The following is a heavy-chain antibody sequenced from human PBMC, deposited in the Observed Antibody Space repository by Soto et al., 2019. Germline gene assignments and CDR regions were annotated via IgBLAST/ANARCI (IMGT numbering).Heavy chain of an antibody. D-gene: IGHD5-18*01. CDR1: GFTFSSYG. CDR2: ISYDGSNK. CDR3: AKEHHSYGEIFFDY. Sequence: QVQLVESGGGVVQPERSLTLSCAASGFTFSSYGMHWVRQAPGKGLEWVAVISYDGSNKYYADSVKGRFTISRDNSKNTLYLQMNSLRAEDTAVYYCAKEHHSYGEIFFDYWGQGTLVTVSS. V-gene: IGHV3-30*18. J-gene: IGHJ4*02.